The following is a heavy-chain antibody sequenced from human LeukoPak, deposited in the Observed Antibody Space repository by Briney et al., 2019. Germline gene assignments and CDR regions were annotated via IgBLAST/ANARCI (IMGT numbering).Heavy chain of an antibody. CDR3: AKPPGDYYDSTGYYAY. D-gene: IGHD3-22*01. CDR1: GFTFSSYA. V-gene: IGHV3-23*01. Sequence: GGFLRLSCAVSGFTFSSYAMSWVRQAPGRGLEWVSGLSGSGDSTHYADSVKGRFTISRDNSKNTLYLQMNSLTAEDTAVYYCAKPPGDYYDSTGYYAYWGQGTLVTVAS. J-gene: IGHJ4*02. CDR2: LSGSGDST.